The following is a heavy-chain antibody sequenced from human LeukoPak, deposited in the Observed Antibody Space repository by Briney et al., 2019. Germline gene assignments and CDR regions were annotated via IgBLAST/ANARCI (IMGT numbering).Heavy chain of an antibody. CDR1: GFTFSTYS. D-gene: IGHD2-21*02. CDR3: ASSNGDCYGCNYFDP. V-gene: IGHV3-21*01. Sequence: PGGSLRLSCAASGFTFSTYSMNWVRQAPGKGLEWVSSISSSSSYIYYADSVKGRFTISRDDAKNSLYLQMNSLRAEDTAMYYCASSNGDCYGCNYFDPWGQGTLVTVSS. J-gene: IGHJ5*02. CDR2: ISSSSSYI.